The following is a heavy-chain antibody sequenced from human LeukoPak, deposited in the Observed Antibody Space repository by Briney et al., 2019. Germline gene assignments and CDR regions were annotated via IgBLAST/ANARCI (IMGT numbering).Heavy chain of an antibody. CDR2: IYYSGSS. Sequence: SESLSLTCTVSGCSISSSSYYWGWLRPPPGQGLVGIVSIYYSGSSYYNSVLKSRITISVDTSKNQFSLKLSSVTAADTAVYYCARINGSGWYGHYYFDYWGQGTLVTVSS. CDR1: GCSISSSSYY. J-gene: IGHJ4*02. CDR3: ARINGSGWYGHYYFDY. V-gene: IGHV4-39*01. D-gene: IGHD6-19*01.